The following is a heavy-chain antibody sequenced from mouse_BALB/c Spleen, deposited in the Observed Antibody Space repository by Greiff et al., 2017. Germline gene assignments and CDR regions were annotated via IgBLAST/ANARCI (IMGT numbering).Heavy chain of an antibody. J-gene: IGHJ3*01. V-gene: IGHV1S56*01. CDR2: IYPGNVNT. D-gene: IGHD2-4*01. Sequence: QVHVKQSGPELVKPGASVRISCKASGYTFTSYYIHWVKQRPGQGLEWIGWIYPGNVNTKYNEKFKGKATLTADKSSSTAYMQLSSLTSEDSAVYFCARRGDYDVKGAWFAYWGQGTLVTVSA. CDR3: ARRGDYDVKGAWFAY. CDR1: GYTFTSYY.